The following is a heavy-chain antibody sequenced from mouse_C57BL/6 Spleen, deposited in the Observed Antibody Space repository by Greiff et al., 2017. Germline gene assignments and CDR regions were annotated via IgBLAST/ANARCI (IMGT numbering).Heavy chain of an antibody. J-gene: IGHJ3*01. D-gene: IGHD4-1*01. CDR1: GFSFNTYA. V-gene: IGHV10-1*01. CDR2: IRSKSNNYAT. CDR3: ARQNWDVWFAY. Sequence: EVMLVESGGGLVQPKGSLKLSCAASGFSFNTYAMNWVRQAPGQGLEWVARIRSKSNNYATYYADSVKDRFTISRDDSESMLYLQMNNLKTEDTAMYYCARQNWDVWFAYWGQGTLVTVSA.